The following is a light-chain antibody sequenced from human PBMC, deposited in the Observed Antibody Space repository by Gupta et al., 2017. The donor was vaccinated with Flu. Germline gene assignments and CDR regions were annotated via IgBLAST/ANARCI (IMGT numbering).Light chain of an antibody. Sequence: PSSLSASVGDRVTITCQASQDISNYLNWYQQKPGKAPKLLIYDASNLERGVPSRFSGSGSGTDFTFTISSLQPEDFATYYCQQEDNLPVTFGRGTKVDIK. CDR1: QDISNY. CDR3: QQEDNLPVT. J-gene: IGKJ4*01. CDR2: DAS. V-gene: IGKV1-33*01.